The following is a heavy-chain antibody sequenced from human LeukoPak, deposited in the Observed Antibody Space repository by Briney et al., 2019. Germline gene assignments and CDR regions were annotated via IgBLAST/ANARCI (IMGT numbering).Heavy chain of an antibody. CDR1: GYTFTGYY. CDR2: INPNSGGT. V-gene: IGHV1-2*02. D-gene: IGHD3-9*01. CDR3: ARVLYYDILTGSRTLDP. Sequence: ASVKVSCKASGYTFTGYYMHWVRQAPGQGLEWMGWINPNSGGTNYAQKFQGRVTMTRDTSISTAYMELSRLRSDDTAVYYCARVLYYDILTGSRTLDPWGQGTLVTVSS. J-gene: IGHJ5*02.